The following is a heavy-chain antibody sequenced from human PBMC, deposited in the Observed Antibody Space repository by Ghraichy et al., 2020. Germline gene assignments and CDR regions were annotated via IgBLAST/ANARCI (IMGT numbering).Heavy chain of an antibody. CDR1: GFTFSSYG. CDR2: ISYDGSNK. J-gene: IGHJ4*02. CDR3: AKGGTMIVVVTLFDY. Sequence: GGSLRLSCAASGFTFSSYGMHWVRQAPGKGLEWVAVISYDGSNKYYADSVKGRFTISRDNSKNTLYLQMNSLRAEDTAVYYCAKGGTMIVVVTLFDYWGQGTLVTVSS. V-gene: IGHV3-30*18. D-gene: IGHD3-22*01.